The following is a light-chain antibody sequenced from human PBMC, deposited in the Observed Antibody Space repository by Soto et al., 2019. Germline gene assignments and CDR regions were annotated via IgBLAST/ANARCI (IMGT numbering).Light chain of an antibody. Sequence: DIQMTQSPSSLSASVGDRVTITCQASQDITSYLNWYQHKPGKAPKLLIYDASILEAGVPPRFSGSGSGTDFTLTISSLQDEDVATYYCQHCDYLPIFGPGTTVDFK. J-gene: IGKJ3*01. CDR3: QHCDYLPI. CDR2: DAS. V-gene: IGKV1-33*01. CDR1: QDITSY.